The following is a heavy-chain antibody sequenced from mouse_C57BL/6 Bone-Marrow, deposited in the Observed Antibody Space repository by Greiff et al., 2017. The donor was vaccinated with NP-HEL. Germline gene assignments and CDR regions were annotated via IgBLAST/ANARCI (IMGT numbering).Heavy chain of an antibody. CDR3: TRKSFYYGNYVDAY. Sequence: EVQLVESGEGLVKPGGSLKLSCAASGFTFSSYAMSWVRQTPEKRLEWVAYISSGGDYIYYADTLKGRFTISRDNARNTLYLQMSSLKSEDTAMYYCTRKSFYYGNYVDAYWGQGTLVTVSA. CDR1: GFTFSSYA. V-gene: IGHV5-9-1*02. D-gene: IGHD2-1*01. J-gene: IGHJ3*01. CDR2: ISSGGDYI.